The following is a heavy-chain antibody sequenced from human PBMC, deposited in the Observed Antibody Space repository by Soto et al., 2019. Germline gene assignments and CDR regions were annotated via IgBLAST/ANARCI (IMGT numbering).Heavy chain of an antibody. J-gene: IGHJ4*02. CDR1: GGSVNSGSYF. CDR2: IYYSGST. CDR3: AREGSGYSYSYFDY. V-gene: IGHV4-61*01. Sequence: SETLSLTCTVSGGSVNSGSYFWSWIRQPPGKGLEWIGYIYYSGSTNYNPSLKSRVTISVDTSKNQFSLKLTSVTAADTAVYYCAREGSGYSYSYFDYWGQGTLVTVSS. D-gene: IGHD5-18*01.